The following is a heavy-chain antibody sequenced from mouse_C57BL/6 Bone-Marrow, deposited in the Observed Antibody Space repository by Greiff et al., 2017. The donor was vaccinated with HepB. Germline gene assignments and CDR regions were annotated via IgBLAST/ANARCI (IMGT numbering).Heavy chain of an antibody. Sequence: EVKLMESGGGLVQPGGSLKLSCAASGFTFSDYYMYWVRQTPEKRLEWVAYISNGGGSTYYPDTVKGRFTISRDNAKNTLYLQMSRLKSEDTAMYYCARQGYGNYDAMDYWGQGTSVTVSS. D-gene: IGHD2-1*01. CDR3: ARQGYGNYDAMDY. V-gene: IGHV5-12*01. CDR2: ISNGGGST. J-gene: IGHJ4*01. CDR1: GFTFSDYY.